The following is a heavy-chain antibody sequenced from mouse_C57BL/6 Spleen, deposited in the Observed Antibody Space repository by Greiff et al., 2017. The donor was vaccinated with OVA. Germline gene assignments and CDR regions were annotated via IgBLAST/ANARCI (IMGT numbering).Heavy chain of an antibody. J-gene: IGHJ2*01. V-gene: IGHV5-4*01. D-gene: IGHD2-2*01. CDR3: ARGYGYGPAYYFDY. CDR2: ISDGGSYT. Sequence: EVQRVESGGGLVKPGGSLKLSCAASGFTFSSYAMSWVRQTPEKRLEWVATISDGGSYTYYPDNVKGRFTISRDNAKNNLYLQMSHLKSEDTAMYYCARGYGYGPAYYFDYWGQGTTLTVSS. CDR1: GFTFSSYA.